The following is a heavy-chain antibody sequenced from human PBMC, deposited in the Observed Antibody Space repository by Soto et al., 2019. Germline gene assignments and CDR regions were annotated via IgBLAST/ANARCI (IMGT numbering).Heavy chain of an antibody. Sequence: SETLSLTCTVSGGSISNYYWSWIRQPPGKGLEWIGYIYYSGSTNYNPSLKSRVTISVDTSKNQFSLKLNSVTAADTAVYYCASARTGDLAYYYYGMDVWGQGTTVTVSS. CDR3: ASARTGDLAYYYYGMDV. CDR1: GGSISNYY. J-gene: IGHJ6*02. V-gene: IGHV4-59*01. D-gene: IGHD7-27*01. CDR2: IYYSGST.